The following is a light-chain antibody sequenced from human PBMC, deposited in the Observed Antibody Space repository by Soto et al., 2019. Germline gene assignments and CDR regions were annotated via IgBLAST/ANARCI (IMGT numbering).Light chain of an antibody. J-gene: IGKJ1*01. CDR1: QSVGSN. CDR2: GAS. CDR3: QQYGSSPWT. V-gene: IGKV3-20*01. Sequence: EIILTQSRISLSVSPGRRPTISCRASQSVGSNLAWYQQKTGQAPRLIIYGASSRATGIPDRFSGSGSGTDFTLTISRLETEDFAVYYCQQYGSSPWTFGQGTKVDIK.